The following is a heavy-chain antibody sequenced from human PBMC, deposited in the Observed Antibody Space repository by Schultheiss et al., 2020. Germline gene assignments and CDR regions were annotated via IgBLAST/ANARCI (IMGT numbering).Heavy chain of an antibody. CDR1: GCSISSGGYY. V-gene: IGHV4-31*03. D-gene: IGHD2-21*02. J-gene: IGHJ6*02. CDR2: IYYSGST. Sequence: SATLSLTCTVSGCSISSGGYYWSWIRQHPGKGLEWSGYIYYSGSTYYNPSLKSRVTISVDTSKNQFSLKLSSVTAADTAVYYCAREDRAYCGGDCYSNRPYYYCDMDVWGQGTPVTVSS. CDR3: AREDRAYCGGDCYSNRPYYYCDMDV.